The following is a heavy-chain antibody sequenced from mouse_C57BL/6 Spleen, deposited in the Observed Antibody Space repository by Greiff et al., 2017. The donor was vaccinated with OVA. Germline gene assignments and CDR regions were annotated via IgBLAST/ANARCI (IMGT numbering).Heavy chain of an antibody. Sequence: EVKLVESGGGLVQPGGSLKLSCAASGFTFSDYYMYWVRQTPEKRLEWVAYISNGGGSTYYPDTVKGRFTISRDNAKNTRYLQMSRLKSEDTAMYYCARHGGYGSSYYAMDYWGQGTSVTVSS. V-gene: IGHV5-12*01. J-gene: IGHJ4*01. CDR3: ARHGGYGSSYYAMDY. D-gene: IGHD1-1*01. CDR1: GFTFSDYY. CDR2: ISNGGGST.